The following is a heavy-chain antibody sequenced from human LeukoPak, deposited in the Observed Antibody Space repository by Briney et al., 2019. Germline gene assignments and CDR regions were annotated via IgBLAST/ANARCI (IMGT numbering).Heavy chain of an antibody. CDR2: ISSSSSYI. Sequence: GGSLRLSCAASGFPFNNYAKNWVRQAPGKGLEWVSSISSSSSYIYYADSVKGQFTISRDNAKNSLYLQMNSLRAEDTAVFYCARDPYKHNDYSNYGAFDIWGQGTMVTVSS. CDR1: GFPFNNYA. CDR3: ARDPYKHNDYSNYGAFDI. J-gene: IGHJ3*02. V-gene: IGHV3-21*01. D-gene: IGHD4-11*01.